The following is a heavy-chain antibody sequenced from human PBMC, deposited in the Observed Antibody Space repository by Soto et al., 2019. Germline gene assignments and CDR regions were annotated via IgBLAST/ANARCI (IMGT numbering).Heavy chain of an antibody. D-gene: IGHD1-26*01. Sequence: ASVKVSCKASGFTFTSSAVQWVRQARGQRLEWIGWIVVGSGNTNYAQKFQERVTITRDMSTSTAYMELSSLRSEDTAVYYCAAGGYSGSYWTVGDYWGQGTLVTVSS. CDR3: AAGGYSGSYWTVGDY. CDR1: GFTFTSSA. J-gene: IGHJ4*02. CDR2: IVVGSGNT. V-gene: IGHV1-58*01.